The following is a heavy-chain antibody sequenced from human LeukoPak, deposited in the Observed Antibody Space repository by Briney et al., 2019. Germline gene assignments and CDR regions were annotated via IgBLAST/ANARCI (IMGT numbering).Heavy chain of an antibody. CDR1: GYTFTSYG. CDR2: ISAYNGNT. D-gene: IGHD6-6*01. J-gene: IGHJ5*02. V-gene: IGHV1-18*01. CDR3: ARVSNRGIAARLGKNWFDP. Sequence: GASVKVSCKASGYTFTSYGISWVRQAPGQGLEWMGWISAYNGNTNYAQKLQGRVTMTTDTSTSTAYMELRSLRSDDTAVYYCARVSNRGIAARLGKNWFDPWGQGTLVTVSS.